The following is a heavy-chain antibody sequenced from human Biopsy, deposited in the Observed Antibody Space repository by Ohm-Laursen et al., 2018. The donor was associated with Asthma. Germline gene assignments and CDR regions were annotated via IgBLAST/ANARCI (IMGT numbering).Heavy chain of an antibody. CDR1: GYTFIHFA. D-gene: IGHD3-9*01. CDR3: ARTYYDFLTGQVNDAFAL. V-gene: IGHV1-3*01. J-gene: IGHJ3*01. CDR2: INAGDGNT. Sequence: SAKVSCKASGYTFIHFAIHWVRQAPGQRLEWMGWINAGDGNTKYSQKFQGRVTITRDTSASTAYMDLRSLRSEDTAMYYCARTYYDFLTGQVNDAFALWGQGTMVTVSS.